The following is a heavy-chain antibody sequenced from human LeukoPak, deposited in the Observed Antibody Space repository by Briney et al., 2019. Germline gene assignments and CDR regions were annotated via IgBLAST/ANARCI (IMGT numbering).Heavy chain of an antibody. CDR1: GFTFSSYG. J-gene: IGHJ6*02. V-gene: IGHV3-33*01. D-gene: IGHD3-3*01. CDR3: ARVRGARYYYYYYGMDV. CDR2: IWYDGGNK. Sequence: GGSLRLSCAASGFTFSSYGMHWVRQAPGKGLEWVAVIWYDGGNKYYADSVKGRFTISRDNSKNTLYLQMNSLRAEDTAVYYCARVRGARYYYYYYGMDVWGQGTTVTVSS.